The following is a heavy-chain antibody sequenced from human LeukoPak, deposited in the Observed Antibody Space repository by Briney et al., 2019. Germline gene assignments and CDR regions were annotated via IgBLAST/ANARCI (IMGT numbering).Heavy chain of an antibody. Sequence: GGSLRLSCAASGFTFSSYGMHWVRQAPGKGLEWVAVISYDGSNKYYADSVKGRFTISRDNSKNTLYLQMNSLRAEDTAVYYCAKVNLRYFDWLPLDYWGQGTLVTVSS. J-gene: IGHJ4*02. D-gene: IGHD3-9*01. V-gene: IGHV3-30*18. CDR1: GFTFSSYG. CDR3: AKVNLRYFDWLPLDY. CDR2: ISYDGSNK.